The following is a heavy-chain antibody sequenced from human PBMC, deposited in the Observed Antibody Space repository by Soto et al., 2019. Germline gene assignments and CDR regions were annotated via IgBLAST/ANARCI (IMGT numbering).Heavy chain of an antibody. CDR3: ARDSDDGLDY. Sequence: QVLLQESGPGLVKPSQTLSPTCTVSGGSIRTGGYYWTWIRQHPGKGLEWIGHIYYSGRTNYNPSLKSRLTISVDTSKNQFSLKLRSVTAGDTAVYYCARDSDDGLDYWGQGTLVTVSS. J-gene: IGHJ4*02. V-gene: IGHV4-31*03. D-gene: IGHD1-1*01. CDR1: GGSIRTGGYY. CDR2: IYYSGRT.